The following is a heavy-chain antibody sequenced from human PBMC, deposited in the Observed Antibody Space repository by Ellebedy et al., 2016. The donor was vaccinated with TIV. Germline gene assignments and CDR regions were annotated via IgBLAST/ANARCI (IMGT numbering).Heavy chain of an antibody. D-gene: IGHD5-12*01. CDR2: ISYDGSNK. CDR1: GFTFSSYA. Sequence: GESLKISCAASGFTFSSYAMHWVRQAPGKGLEWVAVISYDGSNKYYADSVKGRFTISRDNSKNTLYLQMNSLRAEDTAVYYCARERMNSGYEGDFDYWGQGTLVTVSS. CDR3: ARERMNSGYEGDFDY. J-gene: IGHJ4*02. V-gene: IGHV3-30*07.